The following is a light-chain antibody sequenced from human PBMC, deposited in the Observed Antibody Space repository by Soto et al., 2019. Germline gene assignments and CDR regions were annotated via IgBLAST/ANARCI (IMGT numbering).Light chain of an antibody. J-gene: IGKJ4*01. Sequence: EILLTQSPGTLSLSPGEGATLSCRASQSVSSSFLAWYQQKPGQAPRLLIYGASSRTTGIPDRFSGSGSGTDFTLTISRLEPEDFAVYYCQQYGSSPSTFGGGTKVDNK. CDR1: QSVSSSF. V-gene: IGKV3-20*01. CDR3: QQYGSSPST. CDR2: GAS.